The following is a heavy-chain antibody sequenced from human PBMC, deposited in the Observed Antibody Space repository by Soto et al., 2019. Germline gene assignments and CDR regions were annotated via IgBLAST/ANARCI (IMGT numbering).Heavy chain of an antibody. D-gene: IGHD3-16*02. V-gene: IGHV3-23*01. Sequence: GGSLRLSCAASGFTFSSYAMSWVRQAPGKGLEWVSAISGSGGSTYYADSVKGRFTISRDNSKNTLYLQMNSLRAEDTAVYYCAFSSMITFGGVIAHYFDYWGQGTLVTVSS. J-gene: IGHJ4*02. CDR2: ISGSGGST. CDR1: GFTFSSYA. CDR3: AFSSMITFGGVIAHYFDY.